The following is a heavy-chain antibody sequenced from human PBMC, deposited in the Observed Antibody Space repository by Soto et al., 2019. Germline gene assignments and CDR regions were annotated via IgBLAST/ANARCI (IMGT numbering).Heavy chain of an antibody. CDR1: GGSIRGYA. J-gene: IGHJ4*02. Sequence: SETLSLTCTVSGGSIRGYAWSWIRQPPGKGLEWIGYVYYTGSTNYNPSLKSRVTMSVDTSKNHFSLKLNSVTDADTAMYYCGRDNSGSVDYWGQGTLVTVSS. CDR3: GRDNSGSVDY. V-gene: IGHV4-59*01. D-gene: IGHD1-26*01. CDR2: VYYTGST.